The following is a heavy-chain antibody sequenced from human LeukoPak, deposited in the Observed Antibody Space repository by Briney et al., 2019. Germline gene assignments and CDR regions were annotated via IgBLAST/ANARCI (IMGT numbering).Heavy chain of an antibody. CDR3: ARGAEFDY. Sequence: ASVKVSCKASGGTFSSYAISWVRQAPGQGLQWMGWINPNSGGTNFAQKFQGRVTMTRDTSISTAYMELSSLTSDDTAVYYCARGAEFDYWGQGTLVTVSS. CDR2: INPNSGGT. CDR1: GGTFSSYA. V-gene: IGHV1-2*02. J-gene: IGHJ4*02.